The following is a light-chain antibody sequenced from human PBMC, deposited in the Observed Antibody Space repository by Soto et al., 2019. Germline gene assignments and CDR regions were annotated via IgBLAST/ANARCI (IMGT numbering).Light chain of an antibody. CDR1: QSVSSSS. V-gene: IGKV3D-20*02. CDR2: GAS. CDR3: QQRSNWPLT. Sequence: EIVLTQSPGTLSLSPGERATLSCRASQSVSSSSLAWYQQKPGQAPRLLLYGASSRATGIPDRFSGSGSGTDFTLTISRLEPEDFALYYCQQRSNWPLTFGGGTKVEIK. J-gene: IGKJ4*01.